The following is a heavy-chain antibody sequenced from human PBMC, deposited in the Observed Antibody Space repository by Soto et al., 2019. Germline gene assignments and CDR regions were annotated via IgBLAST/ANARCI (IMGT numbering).Heavy chain of an antibody. J-gene: IGHJ6*02. CDR3: ARDGASYYYDSSGYPPYYYYGMDV. Sequence: GASVKVSCKASGYTFTSYVISWVRQAPGQGLEWMGWISAYNGNTNYAQKLQGRVTMTTDTSTSTAYMVLRSLRSDDTAVYYCARDGASYYYDSSGYPPYYYYGMDVWGQGTTVTVSS. CDR2: ISAYNGNT. D-gene: IGHD3-22*01. V-gene: IGHV1-18*01. CDR1: GYTFTSYV.